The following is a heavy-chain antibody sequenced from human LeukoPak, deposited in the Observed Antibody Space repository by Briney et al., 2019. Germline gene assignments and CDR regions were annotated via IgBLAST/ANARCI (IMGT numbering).Heavy chain of an antibody. J-gene: IGHJ4*02. D-gene: IGHD3-9*01. V-gene: IGHV3-23*01. CDR1: VFTFSNYA. CDR3: AKWGDYDGLTGYYVSDY. Sequence: PVGSLRLSCAPSVFTFSNYAMSSVRESPGKGLEWGSAITGSGGNTYYADSVKGRFTISRDNSKNTVFLQMNSLRAEDTAVYYCAKWGDYDGLTGYYVSDYGGQGPLVPVSS. CDR2: ITGSGGNT.